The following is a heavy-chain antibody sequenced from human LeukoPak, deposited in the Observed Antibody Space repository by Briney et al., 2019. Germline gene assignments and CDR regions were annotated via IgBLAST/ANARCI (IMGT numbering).Heavy chain of an antibody. V-gene: IGHV3-9*01. Sequence: PGGSLRLSCAASGFTFDDYAMHWVRQAPGKDLEWVSGISWNSGSIGYADSVKGRFTISRDNAKNSLYLQMNSLRAEDTALYYCAKAHRDYYDSSGAYYFDYWGQGTLVTVSS. CDR1: GFTFDDYA. CDR3: AKAHRDYYDSSGAYYFDY. J-gene: IGHJ4*02. CDR2: ISWNSGSI. D-gene: IGHD3-22*01.